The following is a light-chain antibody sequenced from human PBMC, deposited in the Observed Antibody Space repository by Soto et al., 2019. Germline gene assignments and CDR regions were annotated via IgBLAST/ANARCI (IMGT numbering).Light chain of an antibody. CDR1: QSVSSK. J-gene: IGKJ1*01. CDR3: QHYIDWPPTWT. Sequence: EIVMTQSPATLSVSPGERATLSCRASQSVSSKLAWYQQKPGQAPRVLIYGASTRATGIPARFRGSGSGTEFTLTISSLQSEDFAGDYCQHYIDWPPTWTFGHGTRVEIK. CDR2: GAS. V-gene: IGKV3-15*01.